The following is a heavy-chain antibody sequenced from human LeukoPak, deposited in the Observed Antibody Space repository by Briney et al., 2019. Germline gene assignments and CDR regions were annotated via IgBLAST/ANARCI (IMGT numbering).Heavy chain of an antibody. D-gene: IGHD3-10*01. CDR3: SKHAGSYYYYSMDV. Sequence: GGSVSLLCAASGFTFSNYAMTWVRQAPGKGLEWVSGMSSGTGSTYCAGSVKGRFTISRDNSKNTLYLQMNSLRAEDTAVYYCSKHAGSYYYYSMDVWGGGTTVSVSS. J-gene: IGHJ6*04. CDR2: MSSGTGST. CDR1: GFTFSNYA. V-gene: IGHV3-23*01.